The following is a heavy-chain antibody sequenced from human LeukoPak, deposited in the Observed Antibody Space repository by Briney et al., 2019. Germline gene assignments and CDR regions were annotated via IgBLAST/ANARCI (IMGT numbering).Heavy chain of an antibody. CDR1: GGTFSSYA. CDR3: ARGYYDFWSGYYQLRFHD. J-gene: IGHJ4*02. Sequence: ASVKVSCKASGGTFSSYAIKWVRQAPGQGLEWMGGIIPIFSRANYAQMFQGRVTITTDESTSTSYMELSSLTSEDTAVYYCARGYYDFWSGYYQLRFHDWGQGTLVTVSS. CDR2: IIPIFSRA. V-gene: IGHV1-69*05. D-gene: IGHD3-3*01.